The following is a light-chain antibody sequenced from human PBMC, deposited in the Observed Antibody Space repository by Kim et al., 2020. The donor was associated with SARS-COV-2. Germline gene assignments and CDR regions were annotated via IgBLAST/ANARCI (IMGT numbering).Light chain of an antibody. J-gene: IGLJ1*01. V-gene: IGLV3-19*01. CDR3: NSRDSTGNHFV. Sequence: LGHTGSITCQGASLRIYCASWYKQKPGQAPVLVIFGQNNRPSGIPDRFSGSYSGNTASLTITAAQAEDEADYYCNSRDSTGNHFVFGTGTKVTVL. CDR2: GQN. CDR1: SLRIYC.